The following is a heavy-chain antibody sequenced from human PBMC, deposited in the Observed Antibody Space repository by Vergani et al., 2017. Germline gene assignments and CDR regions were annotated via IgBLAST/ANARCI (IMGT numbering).Heavy chain of an antibody. D-gene: IGHD6-6*01. V-gene: IGHV3-9*02. J-gene: IGHJ5*02. CDR3: AKELGTSSGCCWFDP. CDR1: GFTSAGYA. CDR2: ISWNSNSI. Sequence: EVQLEESGGGLVLPGRSLRLSCVASGFTSAGYAMHWVRQAPGKGLEWVSGISWNSNSIGYADSVKGHFTISSDNAKNSLYLQMNSLRAEDTALYYCAKELGTSSGCCWFDPWGQGTLVAVSS.